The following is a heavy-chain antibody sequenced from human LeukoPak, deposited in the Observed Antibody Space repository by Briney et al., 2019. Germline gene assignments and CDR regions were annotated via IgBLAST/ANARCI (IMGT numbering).Heavy chain of an antibody. D-gene: IGHD3-10*01. CDR3: AKGGTRLLWFGELLYGYFDY. CDR1: RFTFSSYG. V-gene: IGHV3-30*18. J-gene: IGHJ4*02. CDR2: ISYDGSNK. Sequence: GRSLRLSCAASRFTFSSYGMHWVRQAPGKGLEWVAVISYDGSNKYYADSVKGRFTISRDNSKNTLYLQMNSLRAEDTAVYYCAKGGTRLLWFGELLYGYFDYWGQGTLVTVSS.